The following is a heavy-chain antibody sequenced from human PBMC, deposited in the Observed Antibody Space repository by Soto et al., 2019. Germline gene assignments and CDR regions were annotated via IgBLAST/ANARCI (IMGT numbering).Heavy chain of an antibody. CDR2: ISGSGGST. CDR1: GFTFSSYA. Sequence: EVQLLESGGGLVQPGGSLRLSCAASGFTFSSYAMSWVRQAPGKGLEWVSAISGSGGSTYYADSVKGRFTISRDNSKNTLYLQMNSLRAEVTAVYYCAKSNYGDSSFDYWGQGTLVTVSS. D-gene: IGHD4-17*01. V-gene: IGHV3-23*01. J-gene: IGHJ4*02. CDR3: AKSNYGDSSFDY.